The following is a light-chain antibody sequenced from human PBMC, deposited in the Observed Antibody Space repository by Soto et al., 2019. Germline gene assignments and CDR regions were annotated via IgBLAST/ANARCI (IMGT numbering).Light chain of an antibody. CDR3: QQYTNWPPWT. Sequence: EIVVTQSPATLSVSPGERATLSCRASQSVSSDLAWYQQKPGQAPRLLIYAASNRATGIPARFSGSGSGTEFTLTISSLQSEDFAVYYCQQYTNWPPWTFDQGTKVEVK. CDR2: AAS. V-gene: IGKV3-15*01. J-gene: IGKJ1*01. CDR1: QSVSSD.